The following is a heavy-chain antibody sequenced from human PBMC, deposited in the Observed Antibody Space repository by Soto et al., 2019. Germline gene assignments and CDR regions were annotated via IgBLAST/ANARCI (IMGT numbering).Heavy chain of an antibody. CDR1: GFTFSSYS. D-gene: IGHD3-22*01. V-gene: IGHV3-21*01. J-gene: IGHJ4*02. CDR3: ARSPYYYDSSAYLGY. Sequence: EVQLVESGGGLVKPGGSLRLSCAASGFTFSSYSMNWVRQAPGKGLEWVSSISSSSSYIYYADSVKGRFTISRDNAKNPLYLQMNSLRAEDTAVYYCARSPYYYDSSAYLGYWGQGTLVTVSS. CDR2: ISSSSSYI.